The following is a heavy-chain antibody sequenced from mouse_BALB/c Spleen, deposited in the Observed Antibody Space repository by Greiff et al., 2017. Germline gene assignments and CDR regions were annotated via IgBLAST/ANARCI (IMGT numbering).Heavy chain of an antibody. CDR2: INPSTGYT. J-gene: IGHJ4*01. CDR1: GYTFTSYW. D-gene: IGHD1-1*01. CDR3: PTLRGDY. Sequence: QVQLQQSGAELAKPGASVKMSCKASGYTFTSYWMHWVKQRPGQGLEWIGYINPSTGYTEYNQKFKDKATLTADKSSSTAYMQLSSLTSEDSAVYYCPTLRGDYWGQGTSVTVAS. V-gene: IGHV1-7*01.